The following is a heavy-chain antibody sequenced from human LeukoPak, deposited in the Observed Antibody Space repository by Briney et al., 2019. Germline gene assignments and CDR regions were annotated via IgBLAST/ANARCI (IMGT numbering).Heavy chain of an antibody. Sequence: GSLRLSCAASGFAFRSYTMNWVRLAPGKGLEWVSSISSTARYKYYADSVKGRFTISRDNANNSLSLEMDSLRAEDTAVYFCARDRGTLTLVDAFDIWGPGTTVTVSS. J-gene: IGHJ3*02. CDR3: ARDRGTLTLVDAFDI. D-gene: IGHD4-17*01. CDR1: GFAFRSYT. CDR2: ISSTARYK. V-gene: IGHV3-21*01.